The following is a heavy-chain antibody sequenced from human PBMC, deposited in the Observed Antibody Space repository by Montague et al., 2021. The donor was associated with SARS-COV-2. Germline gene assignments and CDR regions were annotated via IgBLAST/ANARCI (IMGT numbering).Heavy chain of an antibody. V-gene: IGHV2-5*02. CDR2: XYWGDEK. CDR3: VHYASGSYYFHY. J-gene: IGHJ4*02. Sequence: PALVKPTQTLTLTCTFSGFSITTSTMGVGWIRQPPGKALEWLALXYWGDEKRFSPSLKSRLTITKDTFKDQVVLRMTNMDPVDTATYYRVHYASGSYYFHYWGQGTLVTVSS. D-gene: IGHD3-10*01. CDR1: GFSITTSTMG.